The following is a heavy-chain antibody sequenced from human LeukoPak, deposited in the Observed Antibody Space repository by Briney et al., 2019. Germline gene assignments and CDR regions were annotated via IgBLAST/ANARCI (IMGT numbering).Heavy chain of an antibody. CDR1: GFTFSSNW. CDR3: ARGGSRYAS. V-gene: IGHV3-7*01. D-gene: IGHD3-22*01. J-gene: IGHJ4*02. Sequence: GGSLRLSCAASGFTFSSNWMSWVRQAPGKGLEWVANIKQEGSEKYYVDSVKGRFSISRDNAKNSLYLQMNSLRAEDTAVYYCARGGSRYASWGQGTLVTVSS. CDR2: IKQEGSEK.